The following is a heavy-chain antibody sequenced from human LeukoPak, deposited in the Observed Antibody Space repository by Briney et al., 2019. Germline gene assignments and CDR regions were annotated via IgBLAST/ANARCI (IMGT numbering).Heavy chain of an antibody. Sequence: PSETLSLTCTVSGGSISGSYWNWIRQSPGKGLEWIGYIYTIGSTNYNPSLKSRVTISVDTSKNQFSLRLSSVTAADTAIYYCANVDTEDFFDSWGQGILVTVSS. J-gene: IGHJ4*02. D-gene: IGHD3-10*02. CDR2: IYTIGST. V-gene: IGHV4-4*09. CDR3: ANVDTEDFFDS. CDR1: GGSISGSY.